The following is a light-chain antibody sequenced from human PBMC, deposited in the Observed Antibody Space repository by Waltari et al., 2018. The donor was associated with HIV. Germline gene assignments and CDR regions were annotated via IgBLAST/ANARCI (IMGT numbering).Light chain of an antibody. Sequence: SYELTQPLSVSVALGQTARVICGGNNIGSKSVHWYQQKPGQAPVLVIYRDRNRPSGVPERFSGSNAGNTATLTISRAQAGDEADYYCQVWDSNTVIFGGGTRLTVL. CDR3: QVWDSNTVI. CDR2: RDR. J-gene: IGLJ2*01. CDR1: NIGSKS. V-gene: IGLV3-9*01.